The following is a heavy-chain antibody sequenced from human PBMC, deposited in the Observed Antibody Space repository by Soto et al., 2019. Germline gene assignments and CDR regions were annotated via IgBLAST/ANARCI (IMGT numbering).Heavy chain of an antibody. Sequence: EVHLLESGGGLVQPGGSLSLSCAASGFTFSNYPMTWVRRAPGKGLEWVSSISASGGGTFYADSVKGRFIISRDSSKNTLYLQMNSLRVEDTAVYYCAKSRTATTSCYGSWGQGTLVTVSS. D-gene: IGHD2-2*01. J-gene: IGHJ5*02. CDR3: AKSRTATTSCYGS. CDR2: ISASGGGT. CDR1: GFTFSNYP. V-gene: IGHV3-23*01.